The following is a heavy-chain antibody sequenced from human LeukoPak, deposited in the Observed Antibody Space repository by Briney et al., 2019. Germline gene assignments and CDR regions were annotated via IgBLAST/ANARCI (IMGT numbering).Heavy chain of an antibody. CDR1: GFTSSSYR. D-gene: IGHD6-13*01. J-gene: IGHJ6*02. V-gene: IGHV3-21*01. CDR2: ISSRGSYK. Sequence: AGRSLRLSCTASGFTSSSYRMNWVREAPGKRRERVSSISSRGSYKYDADSVRGRFTISRDNAKNSLYLLMNSPRAEDTAVYYCARDGIAAVGAGDYNYYGMDVWGQGTTVTVSS. CDR3: ARDGIAAVGAGDYNYYGMDV.